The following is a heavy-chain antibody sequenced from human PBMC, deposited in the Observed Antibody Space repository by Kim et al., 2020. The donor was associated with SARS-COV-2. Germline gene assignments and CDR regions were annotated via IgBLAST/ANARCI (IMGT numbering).Heavy chain of an antibody. CDR2: IIPIFGTA. Sequence: SVKVSCKASGGTFSSYAISWVRQAPGQGLEWMGGIIPIFGTANYAQKFQGRVTITADESTTTAYMELSSLRSEDTAVYYCARTAGGVSLIEMATTLDYWGQGTLVTVSS. CDR1: GGTFSSYA. CDR3: ARTAGGVSLIEMATTLDY. V-gene: IGHV1-69*13. D-gene: IGHD5-12*01. J-gene: IGHJ4*02.